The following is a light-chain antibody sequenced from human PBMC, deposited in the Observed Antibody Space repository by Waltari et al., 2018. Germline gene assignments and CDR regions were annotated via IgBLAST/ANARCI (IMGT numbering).Light chain of an antibody. CDR3: QQRDT. CDR2: DAS. CDR1: QSINIY. Sequence: DIVLTQSPATLSLSPGERATLSCRASQSINIYSAWYQQQPGQATSLLIFDASKRATGIPPRFSGSGSGTDFTLTISSLEPEDFAVYYCQQRDTFGQGTKLEIK. J-gene: IGKJ2*01. V-gene: IGKV3-11*01.